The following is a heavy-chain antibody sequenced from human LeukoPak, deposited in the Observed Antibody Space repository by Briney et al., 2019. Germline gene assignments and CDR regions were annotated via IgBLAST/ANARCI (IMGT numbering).Heavy chain of an antibody. J-gene: IGHJ3*02. Sequence: SETLSLTCAVSGYSTSSGYYWGWIRQPPGKGLEWIGSIYHSGSTYYNPSLKSRVTISVDTSKNQFSLKLSSVTAADTAVYYCARGLWFGESVGAFDIWGQGIMVTVSS. CDR2: IYHSGST. CDR3: ARGLWFGESVGAFDI. CDR1: GYSTSSGYY. V-gene: IGHV4-38-2*01. D-gene: IGHD3-10*01.